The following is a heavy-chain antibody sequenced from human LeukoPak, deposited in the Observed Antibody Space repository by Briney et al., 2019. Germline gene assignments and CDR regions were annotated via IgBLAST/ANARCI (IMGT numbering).Heavy chain of an antibody. J-gene: IGHJ4*02. CDR3: ASWAYCGRDCYSHGSYFDY. Sequence: GGSLRPSCAASGFTFTDYWMRWVRQAPGKGLVWVARISGDGSTTSYADSVKGRFTISRDNAKNTLFLQMNSLRAEDTAVYFCASWAYCGRDCYSHGSYFDYWGQGSLVTVSS. CDR2: ISGDGSTT. D-gene: IGHD2-21*02. CDR1: GFTFTDYW. V-gene: IGHV3-74*01.